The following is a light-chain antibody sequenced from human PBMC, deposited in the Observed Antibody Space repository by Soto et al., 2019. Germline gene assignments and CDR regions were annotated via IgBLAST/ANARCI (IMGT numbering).Light chain of an antibody. CDR2: DVS. CDR3: SSYTSSTAYV. Sequence: QSVLTQPASVSGSPGQSITISCTGTSSDVGGYIYVSWYQHHPGKAPKLMIYDVSNRPSGVSNRFSGSKSGNTASLTISGLQAEDEADYYCSSYTSSTAYVFGTGTKVTVL. V-gene: IGLV2-14*03. J-gene: IGLJ1*01. CDR1: SSDVGGYIY.